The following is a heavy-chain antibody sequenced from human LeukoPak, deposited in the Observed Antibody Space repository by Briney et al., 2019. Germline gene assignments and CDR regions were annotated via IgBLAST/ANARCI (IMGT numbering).Heavy chain of an antibody. Sequence: PGGSLRLSCAASGFTFSTYSMNWVRQAPGKGLEWVSSISSSSSFIYYADSVKGRFTISRDKAKNSVYLQMNSLRAEDTAVYYCARDSPLSFDIWGQGTMVTVSS. CDR2: ISSSSSFI. V-gene: IGHV3-21*01. CDR3: ARDSPLSFDI. CDR1: GFTFSTYS. J-gene: IGHJ3*02.